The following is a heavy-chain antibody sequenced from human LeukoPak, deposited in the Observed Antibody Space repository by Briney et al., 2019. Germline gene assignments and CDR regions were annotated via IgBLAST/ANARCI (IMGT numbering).Heavy chain of an antibody. CDR1: GYTFTSYG. D-gene: IGHD6-19*01. J-gene: IGHJ4*02. Sequence: GASVKVSCKASGYTFTSYGISWVRQAPGRGLEWMGIINPSGGSTSYAQKFQGRVTMTRDTSTSTVYMELSSLRSEDTAVYYCASTPGIAVAEPFDYWGQGTLVTVSS. CDR3: ASTPGIAVAEPFDY. CDR2: INPSGGST. V-gene: IGHV1-46*01.